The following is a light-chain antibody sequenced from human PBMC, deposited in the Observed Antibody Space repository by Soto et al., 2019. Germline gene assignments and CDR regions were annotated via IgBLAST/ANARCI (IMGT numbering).Light chain of an antibody. CDR3: QQYYSYPPT. CDR1: QGISSY. V-gene: IGKV1-8*01. Sequence: AIRMTQSPSSFSASTGDRVTITCRASQGISSYLAWYQQKPGKAPKLLIYAASTLQSGVPSRFSGSGSGTDFTLTISCLKSEDFATFHCQQYYSYPPTFCPGTKVYIK. CDR2: AAS. J-gene: IGKJ3*01.